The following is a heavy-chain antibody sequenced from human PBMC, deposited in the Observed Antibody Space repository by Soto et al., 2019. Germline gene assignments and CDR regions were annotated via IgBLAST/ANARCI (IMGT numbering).Heavy chain of an antibody. V-gene: IGHV4-4*07. CDR2: VSTSGNV. J-gene: IGHJ4*02. CDR3: ARDNNDFWSLYPLAFDY. D-gene: IGHD3-3*01. Sequence: SETLSLTCTVSGGSLTKYYWSWIRQPAGKGLEWIGRVSTSGNVVSKASLRSRLTMSVDTSKNQFSLRLTSVTAADTAAYYCARDNNDFWSLYPLAFDYCGQGALVTVS. CDR1: GGSLTKYY.